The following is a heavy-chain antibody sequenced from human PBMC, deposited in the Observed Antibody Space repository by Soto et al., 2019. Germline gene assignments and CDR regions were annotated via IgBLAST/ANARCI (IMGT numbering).Heavy chain of an antibody. J-gene: IGHJ6*02. CDR3: ATSNAWHYGMAV. Sequence: ASVKVSCKASGYTFTGYYMHWVRQAPGQGLEWMGWINPNSGGTNYAQKFQGWVTMTRDTSISTAYMELSRLRSDDTAVYYCATSNAWHYGMAVWGQGTTVPVSS. CDR1: GYTFTGYY. V-gene: IGHV1-2*04. D-gene: IGHD3-3*01. CDR2: INPNSGGT.